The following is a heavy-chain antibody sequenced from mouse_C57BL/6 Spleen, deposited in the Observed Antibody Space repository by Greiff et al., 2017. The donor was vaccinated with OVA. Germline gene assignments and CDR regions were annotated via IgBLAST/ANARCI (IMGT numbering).Heavy chain of an antibody. D-gene: IGHD1-1*01. CDR2: ISSGGSYT. CDR3: ARGGGYYYGSSYYFDY. V-gene: IGHV5-6*02. CDR1: GFTFSSYG. Sequence: EVKLMESGGDLVKPGGSLKLSCAASGFTFSSYGMSWVRQTPDKRLEWVATISSGGSYTYYPDSVKGRFTISRDNAKNTLYLQMSSLKSEDTAMYYCARGGGYYYGSSYYFDYWGHGTTLTVSS. J-gene: IGHJ2*01.